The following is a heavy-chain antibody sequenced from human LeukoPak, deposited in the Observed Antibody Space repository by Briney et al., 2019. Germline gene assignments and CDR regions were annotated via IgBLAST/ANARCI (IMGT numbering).Heavy chain of an antibody. CDR2: INHSGST. Sequence: PSETLSLTCTVSGGSISSGGYYWSWIRQPPGKGLEWIGEINHSGSTNYNPSLKSRVTISVDTSKNQFSLKLSSVTAADTAVYYCASAVTYSSGWYPTRNPRYFDYWGQGTLVTVSS. J-gene: IGHJ4*02. CDR3: ASAVTYSSGWYPTRNPRYFDY. D-gene: IGHD6-19*01. V-gene: IGHV4-39*07. CDR1: GGSISSGGYY.